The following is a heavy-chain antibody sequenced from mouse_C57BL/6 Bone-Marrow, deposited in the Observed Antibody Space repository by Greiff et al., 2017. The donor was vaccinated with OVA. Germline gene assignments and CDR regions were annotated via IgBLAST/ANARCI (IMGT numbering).Heavy chain of an antibody. J-gene: IGHJ2*01. Sequence: VQLVESGAELARPGASVKLSCTASGYTFTSSGISWVKQRTGQGLEWIGEIYPRSGNTYYNEKFKGKATLTADKSSSTAYMELRSLTSEDSAVYFCAKEAYYSVVGYWGQGTTLTVSS. V-gene: IGHV1-81*01. CDR1: GYTFTSSG. D-gene: IGHD1-1*01. CDR2: IYPRSGNT. CDR3: AKEAYYSVVGY.